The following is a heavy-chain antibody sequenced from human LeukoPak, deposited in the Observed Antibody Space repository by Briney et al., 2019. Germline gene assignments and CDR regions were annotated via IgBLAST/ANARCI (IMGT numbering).Heavy chain of an antibody. D-gene: IGHD3-22*01. V-gene: IGHV4-30-4*01. J-gene: IGHJ5*02. CDR1: GGSFSGYY. CDR3: ARPYYYDSRIDP. Sequence: SETLSLTRAVYGGSFSGYYWSWIRQPPGKGLEWIAYMYYSGSTYYNPSLKSRVTMSADTSKNQLSLKLSSVTAADTAVYYCARPYYYDSRIDPWGQGILVTVSS. CDR2: MYYSGST.